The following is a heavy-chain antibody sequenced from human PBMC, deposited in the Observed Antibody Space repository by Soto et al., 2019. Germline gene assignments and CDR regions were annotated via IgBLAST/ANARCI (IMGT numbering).Heavy chain of an antibody. Sequence: EVQLVESGGDLVQPGGSLRLSCAASGITLSGYYMNWVRQAPGKGLEWVSYISTSSSTTYYTDSVKGRFSISRDNAKNSLYLQMNSLRDEDTAVYYCVRAACGSCYGYGYWGQGTLVTVSS. V-gene: IGHV3-48*02. CDR2: ISTSSSTT. CDR1: GITLSGYY. D-gene: IGHD5-18*01. J-gene: IGHJ4*02. CDR3: VRAACGSCYGYGY.